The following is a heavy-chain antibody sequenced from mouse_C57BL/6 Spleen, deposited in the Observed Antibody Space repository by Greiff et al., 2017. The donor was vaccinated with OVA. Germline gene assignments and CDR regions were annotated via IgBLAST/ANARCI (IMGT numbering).Heavy chain of an antibody. CDR2: ISDGGSYT. J-gene: IGHJ4*01. CDR3: AREDDYDLGNAMDY. Sequence: EVQVVESGGGLVKPGGSLKLSCAASGFTFSSYAMSWVRQTPEKRLEWVATISDGGSYTYYPDNVKGRFTISRDNAKNNLYLQMSHLKSEDTAMYYCAREDDYDLGNAMDYWGQGTSVTVSS. V-gene: IGHV5-4*01. CDR1: GFTFSSYA. D-gene: IGHD2-4*01.